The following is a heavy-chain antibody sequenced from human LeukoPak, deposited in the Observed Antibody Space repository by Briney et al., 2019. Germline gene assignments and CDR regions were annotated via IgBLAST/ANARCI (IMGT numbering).Heavy chain of an antibody. V-gene: IGHV3-66*01. CDR1: GFTVGYNY. CDR3: ARDYTYCSGSRCYDRFDY. J-gene: IGHJ4*02. CDR2: IYNSGST. Sequence: GGSLRLSCAASGFTVGYNYMTWVRQAPGKGLEWVAAIYNSGSTYYADSVKGRFTISRDNSKNTMYLQMNSLKGEDTAVYYCARDYTYCSGSRCYDRFDYWGQGIRVTVSS. D-gene: IGHD2-15*01.